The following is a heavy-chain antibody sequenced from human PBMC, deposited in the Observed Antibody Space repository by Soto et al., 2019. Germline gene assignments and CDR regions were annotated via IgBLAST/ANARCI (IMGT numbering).Heavy chain of an antibody. J-gene: IGHJ6*02. CDR3: ARHYSAMGV. CDR2: IYSDNNT. CDR1: GFTVSSDS. V-gene: IGHV3-53*02. Sequence: EVQLVETGGDLIQPGGSLRLSCAASGFTVSSDSMTWVRQAPGKGLEWISIIYSDNNTDYADSMKGRFSISGDTSKNILYLQMNSLRAEDTAEYYCARHYSAMGVWGQGTTVTVSS.